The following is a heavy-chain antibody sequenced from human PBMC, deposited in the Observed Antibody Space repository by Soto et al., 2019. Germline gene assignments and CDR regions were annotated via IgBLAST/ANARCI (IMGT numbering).Heavy chain of an antibody. V-gene: IGHV3-11*01. Sequence: PGGSLRFSCAASGFTFSDYYMSWMRQAPGKGLEWVSYISNSGGSTHYADPVKGRFTISRDNAKNSLHLQMNSLRTEDTALYYCARVRGSYAVDYWGQGTLVTVS. CDR1: GFTFSDYY. CDR3: ARVRGSYAVDY. CDR2: ISNSGGST. J-gene: IGHJ4*02. D-gene: IGHD1-26*01.